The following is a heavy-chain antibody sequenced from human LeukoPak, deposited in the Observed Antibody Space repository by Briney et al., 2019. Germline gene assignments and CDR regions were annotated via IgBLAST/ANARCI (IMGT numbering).Heavy chain of an antibody. V-gene: IGHV3-7*01. Sequence: PGGSLRLSCAASGFTFSSYAMSWVRQAPRKGLEWVANIKEDGSEINYVDSVKGRFTISRDNAKNSLYLQMNSLRVDDTAVYYCARDRGYSTFDYWGQGTLVTVSS. D-gene: IGHD4-23*01. J-gene: IGHJ4*02. CDR1: GFTFSSYA. CDR2: IKEDGSEI. CDR3: ARDRGYSTFDY.